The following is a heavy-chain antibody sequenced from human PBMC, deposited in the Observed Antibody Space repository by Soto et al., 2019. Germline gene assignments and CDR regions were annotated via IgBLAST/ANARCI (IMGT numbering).Heavy chain of an antibody. CDR1: GGSIISGGYY. D-gene: IGHD3-10*01. CDR3: ATYGSGTYKPTTFDY. V-gene: IGHV4-31*03. CDR2: IYYSGST. J-gene: IGHJ4*02. Sequence: SETLSLTCTVSGGSIISGGYYWSWIRQHPGKGLEWIGYIYYSGSTYYNPSLKSRVTISVDTSKNQFSLKLSPVTAADTAVYYCATYGSGTYKPTTFDYWGQGTLVTVSS.